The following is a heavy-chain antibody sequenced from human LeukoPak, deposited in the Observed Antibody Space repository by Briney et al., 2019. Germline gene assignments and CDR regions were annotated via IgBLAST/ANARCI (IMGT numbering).Heavy chain of an antibody. Sequence: GGSLRLSCAASGFTFSSYGMNWVRQAPGKGLEWAAYINGSTTTIFYADTVKGRFTISRDNAKISLYLQMNGLRLEDTGVLFCVSGPGWTLDYWGQGTLVTVSS. CDR1: GFTFSSYG. V-gene: IGHV3-48*04. J-gene: IGHJ4*02. D-gene: IGHD3/OR15-3a*01. CDR3: VSGPGWTLDY. CDR2: INGSTTTI.